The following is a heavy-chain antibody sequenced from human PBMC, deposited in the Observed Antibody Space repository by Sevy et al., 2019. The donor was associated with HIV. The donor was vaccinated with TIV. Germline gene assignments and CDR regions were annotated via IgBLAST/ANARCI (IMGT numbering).Heavy chain of an antibody. Sequence: GGSLRLSCAASGFTFSSYEMNWVRQAPGKGLEWVSYISSSGSTIYYADSVKGRFTISRDNAKNSLYLQMNSLRAEDTAVYYCAKGGSGYYYLGGMDVWGQGTTVTVSS. CDR1: GFTFSSYE. CDR2: ISSSGSTI. V-gene: IGHV3-48*03. CDR3: AKGGSGYYYLGGMDV. D-gene: IGHD3-22*01. J-gene: IGHJ6*02.